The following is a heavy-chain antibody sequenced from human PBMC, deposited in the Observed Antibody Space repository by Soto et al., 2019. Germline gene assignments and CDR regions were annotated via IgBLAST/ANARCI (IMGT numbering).Heavy chain of an antibody. Sequence: ASVKVSCKASGYPFTSYAMHWVRQAPGQRLEWMGWINAGNGNTKYSQKFQGRVTITRDTSASTAYMELSSLRSEDTAVYYCARGSSPWGYCSGGSCYCDYWGQGTLVTVSS. J-gene: IGHJ4*02. V-gene: IGHV1-3*01. CDR3: ARGSSPWGYCSGGSCYCDY. CDR1: GYPFTSYA. CDR2: INAGNGNT. D-gene: IGHD2-15*01.